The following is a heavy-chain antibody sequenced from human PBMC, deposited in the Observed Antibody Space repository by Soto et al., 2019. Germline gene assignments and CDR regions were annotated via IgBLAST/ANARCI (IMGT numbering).Heavy chain of an antibody. J-gene: IGHJ4*02. CDR3: ARGPPLLWFGYFDY. V-gene: IGHV3-21*01. CDR1: GFTFSSYS. D-gene: IGHD3-10*01. CDR2: ISSSSSYI. Sequence: EVQLVESGGGLVKPGGSLRLSCAASGFTFSSYSMNWVRQAPGKGLEWVSSISSSSSYIYYADSVKGRFTISRDNAKNSLYLQMNNLRAEDTAVYYCARGPPLLWFGYFDYWGQGTLVTVSS.